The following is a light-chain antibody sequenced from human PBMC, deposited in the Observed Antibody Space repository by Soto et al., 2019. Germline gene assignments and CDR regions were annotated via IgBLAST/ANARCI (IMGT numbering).Light chain of an antibody. CDR2: GAS. Sequence: EIVLTQSPGTLSLSPGERATLSCRASQSVRSSYLAWYQQKPGQAPRLLIYGASSRATGIPDRFSGSGSGTDFNLTISRLEPEDFAVYYCQQYGSSPFNFGPGTKVDFK. CDR1: QSVRSSY. V-gene: IGKV3-20*01. J-gene: IGKJ3*01. CDR3: QQYGSSPFN.